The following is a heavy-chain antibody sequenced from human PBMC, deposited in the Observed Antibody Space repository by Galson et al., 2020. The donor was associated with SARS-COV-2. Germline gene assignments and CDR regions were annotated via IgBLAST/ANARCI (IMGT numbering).Heavy chain of an antibody. CDR1: GFTFSNAW. J-gene: IGHJ4*02. CDR2: IKSKTDGGTT. D-gene: IGHD2-2*01. CDR3: TTDSFAASGVVVPAARDY. Sequence: GGSLRLSCAASGFTFSNAWMSWVRQAPGKGLEWVGRIKSKTDGGTTDYAAPVKGRFTISRDDSKNTLYLQMNSLKTEDTAVYYCTTDSFAASGVVVPAARDYWGQGTLVTVSS. V-gene: IGHV3-15*01.